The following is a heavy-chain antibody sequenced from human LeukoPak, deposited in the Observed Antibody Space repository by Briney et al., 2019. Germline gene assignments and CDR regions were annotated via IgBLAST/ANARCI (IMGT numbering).Heavy chain of an antibody. V-gene: IGHV4-31*03. D-gene: IGHD3-22*01. CDR1: GGSISSGGYY. CDR3: ARGSAGYYDSSGYYPGYFDY. J-gene: IGHJ4*02. CDR2: IYYSGST. Sequence: SQTLSLTCTVSGGSISSGGYYWSWIRQHPGKGLEWIGYIYYSGSTYYNPSLKSRVTISVDTSKNQFSLKLSSVTAADTAVYYCARGSAGYYDSSGYYPGYFDYWGQGTLVTVSS.